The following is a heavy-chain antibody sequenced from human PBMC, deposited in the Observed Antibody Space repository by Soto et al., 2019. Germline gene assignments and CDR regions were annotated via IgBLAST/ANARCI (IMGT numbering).Heavy chain of an antibody. CDR3: ARSDGSGSYYYYGMDV. CDR2: IYSGGST. J-gene: IGHJ6*02. Sequence: GGSLRLSYAASGFTVSSNYMSWVRQAPGKGLEWVSVIYSGGSTYYADSVKGRFTISRHNSKNTLYLQMNSLRAEDTAVYYCARSDGSGSYYYYGMDVWGQGTTVTVSS. CDR1: GFTVSSNY. D-gene: IGHD3-10*01. V-gene: IGHV3-66*01.